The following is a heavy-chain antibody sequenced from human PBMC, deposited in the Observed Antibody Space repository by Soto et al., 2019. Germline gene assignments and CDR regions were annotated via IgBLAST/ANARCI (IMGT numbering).Heavy chain of an antibody. V-gene: IGHV3-23*01. CDR1: GFTFSSYA. CDR3: ARYIPGVRYYGMDV. J-gene: IGHJ6*02. Sequence: VQLLESGGGLVQPGGSLRLSCAASGFTFSSYAMTWVRQAPGKGLEWVSLIGESGTPTDYADSVKGRFTISRDNSGNTLFLEMYSLRAEDTAVYYCARYIPGVRYYGMDVSGQGTTVTVSS. CDR2: IGESGTPT. D-gene: IGHD2-2*01.